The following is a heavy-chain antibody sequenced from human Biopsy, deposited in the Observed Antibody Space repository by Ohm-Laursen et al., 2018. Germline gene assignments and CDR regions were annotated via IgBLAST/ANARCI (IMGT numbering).Heavy chain of an antibody. CDR3: ARGTRWSPYSMDV. D-gene: IGHD4-23*01. CDR2: ISGGGTI. CDR1: GFSFNDYH. J-gene: IGHJ6*02. Sequence: SLRLSCTASGFSFNDYHMRWIRQAPGRGLEWVSYISGGGTIYYGDSMKGRVTISRDNAKNSLYLQMHSLRAEDTAVYYCARGTRWSPYSMDVWGQGTTVTVSS. V-gene: IGHV3-11*01.